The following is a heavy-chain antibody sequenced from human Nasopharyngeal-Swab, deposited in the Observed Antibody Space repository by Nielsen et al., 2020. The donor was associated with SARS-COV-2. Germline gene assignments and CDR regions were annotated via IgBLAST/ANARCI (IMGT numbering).Heavy chain of an antibody. D-gene: IGHD1-26*01. Sequence: WIRQPPGKGLEWVSAISGSGGSTYYADPVKGRFTISRDNSKNTLYLQMNSLRAEDTAVYYCAKEGGIVGATRDFGAYWGQGTLVTVSS. V-gene: IGHV3-23*01. CDR3: AKEGGIVGATRDFGAY. CDR2: ISGSGGST. J-gene: IGHJ4*02.